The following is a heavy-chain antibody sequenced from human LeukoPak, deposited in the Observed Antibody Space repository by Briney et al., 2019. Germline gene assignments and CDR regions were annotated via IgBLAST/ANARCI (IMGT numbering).Heavy chain of an antibody. Sequence: GGSLRLSCAASGFTFDDYGMSWVRQAPGKGLEWVSGINWNGGSTGYADSVKGRFTISRDNAKNSLYLQMNGLRAEDTALYYCARDLHGGPPYDSSAFWGQGTLVTVSS. CDR2: INWNGGST. CDR3: ARDLHGGPPYDSSAF. J-gene: IGHJ4*02. D-gene: IGHD3-22*01. V-gene: IGHV3-20*04. CDR1: GFTFDDYG.